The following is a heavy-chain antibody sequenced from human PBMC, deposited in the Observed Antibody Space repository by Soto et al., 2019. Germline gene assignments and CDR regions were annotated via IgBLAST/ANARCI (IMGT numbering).Heavy chain of an antibody. CDR3: ARHLDSYTYYYDSSGYPAGLDP. CDR1: GGSISSSSYY. Sequence: QLQLQESGPGLVKPSETLSLTCIVSGGSISSSSYYWGWIRQPPGKGLEWIGSIYYSGSTYYNPSLNSRVTISVDTSKNQFSLKLSSVTAADTAVYYCARHLDSYTYYYDSSGYPAGLDPWGQGTLVTVSS. CDR2: IYYSGST. J-gene: IGHJ5*02. V-gene: IGHV4-39*01. D-gene: IGHD3-22*01.